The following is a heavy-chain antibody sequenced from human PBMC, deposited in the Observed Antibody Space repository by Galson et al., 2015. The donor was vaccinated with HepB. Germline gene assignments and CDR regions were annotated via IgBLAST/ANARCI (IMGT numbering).Heavy chain of an antibody. CDR2: IIPILGIA. CDR1: GGTFSSYA. Sequence: SVKVSCKASGGTFSSYAISWVRQAPGQGLEWMGRIIPILGIANYAQKFQGRVTITADKSTSTAYMELSSLRSEDTAVYYCARSQWVHMGEDYGDPRGPELDYWGQGTLVTVSS. D-gene: IGHD4-17*01. CDR3: ARSQWVHMGEDYGDPRGPELDY. J-gene: IGHJ4*02. V-gene: IGHV1-69*04.